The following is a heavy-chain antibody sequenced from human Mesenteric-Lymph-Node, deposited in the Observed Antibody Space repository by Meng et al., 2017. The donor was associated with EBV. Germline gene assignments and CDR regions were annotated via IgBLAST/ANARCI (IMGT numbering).Heavy chain of an antibody. V-gene: IGHV1-69*06. Sequence: QLLLGPSRAVVKNAGVPVTVSGKASGGTFKTFVIRWVRQAPGQGLEWMGGIVPLYGTPDYAQKFQDRMTLSADTSTNTGYMELTNLTSGDSAVYYGARKLGPVQRSYFDYWGQGSLVTVSS. J-gene: IGHJ4*02. CDR1: GGTFKTFV. CDR3: ARKLGPVQRSYFDY. D-gene: IGHD6-25*01. CDR2: IVPLYGTP.